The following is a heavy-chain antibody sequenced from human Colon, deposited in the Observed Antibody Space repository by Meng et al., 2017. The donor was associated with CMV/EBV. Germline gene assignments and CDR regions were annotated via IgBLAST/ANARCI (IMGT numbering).Heavy chain of an antibody. CDR3: ATFGGDFDY. J-gene: IGHJ4*02. V-gene: IGHV1-2*02. Sequence: QVQLAQAGAEEKETGAAVKVSCKTSGYTFNCYFLHWVRQAPGKGLEWLGWINPVTGDTSYAKKFPVRVTMTRDTSISTSYMELSSLRSDDTAVYYCATFGGDFDYWGQGTLVTVSS. D-gene: IGHD3-3*01. CDR1: GYTFNCYF. CDR2: INPVTGDT.